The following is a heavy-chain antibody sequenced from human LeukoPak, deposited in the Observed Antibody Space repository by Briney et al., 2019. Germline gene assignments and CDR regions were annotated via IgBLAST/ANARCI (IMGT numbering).Heavy chain of an antibody. D-gene: IGHD3-16*01. CDR2: INPNSGGT. CDR3: AIVMITFGGVIDP. Sequence: ASVKVSFKASGYTFTGYYMHWVRQAPGQGLEWMGWINPNSGGTNYAQKFQGGVTMTRDTSISTAYMELSRLRSDDTAVYYCAIVMITFGGVIDPWGQGSLVTVSS. CDR1: GYTFTGYY. J-gene: IGHJ5*02. V-gene: IGHV1-2*02.